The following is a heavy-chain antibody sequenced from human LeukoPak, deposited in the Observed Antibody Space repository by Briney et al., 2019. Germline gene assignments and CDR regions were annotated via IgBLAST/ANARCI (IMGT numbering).Heavy chain of an antibody. D-gene: IGHD4-23*01. V-gene: IGHV1-18*01. CDR2: ISAYNGNT. CDR1: GGTFSSYA. J-gene: IGHJ4*02. CDR3: AREPVVTPYFDY. Sequence: GASVKVSCKASGGTFSSYAISWVRQAPGQGLEWMGWISAYNGNTNYAQKLQGRVTMTTDTSTSTAYMELRSLRSDDTAVYYCAREPVVTPYFDYWGQGTLVTVSS.